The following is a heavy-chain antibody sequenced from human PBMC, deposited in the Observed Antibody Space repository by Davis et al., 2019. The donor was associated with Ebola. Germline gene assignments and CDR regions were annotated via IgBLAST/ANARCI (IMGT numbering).Heavy chain of an antibody. V-gene: IGHV4-34*01. J-gene: IGHJ4*02. CDR2: INHSGST. D-gene: IGHD2-15*01. CDR1: GGSFSGYY. Sequence: SETLSLTCAVSGGSFSGYYWSWICQAQGKGLEWIGEINHSGSTNYNPSLKSRVTISVDTSKNQFSLKLSSVTAADTAVYYYARGGYCSGSSCHTYHYWGQGTLITVSS. CDR3: ARGGYCSGSSCHTYHY.